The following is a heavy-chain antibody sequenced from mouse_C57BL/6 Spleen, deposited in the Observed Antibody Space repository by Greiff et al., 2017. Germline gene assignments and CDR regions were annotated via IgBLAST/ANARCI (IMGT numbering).Heavy chain of an antibody. CDR1: GYTFTSYD. CDR2: IYPRDGST. CDR3: ARDYYGSSFPFAY. J-gene: IGHJ3*01. D-gene: IGHD1-1*01. Sequence: VQLQESGPELVKPGASVTLSCKASGYTFTSYDINWVKQRPGQGLEWIGWIYPRDGSTKYNEKFKGKATLTVDTSSSTAYMELHSLTSEDSAVYFCARDYYGSSFPFAYWGQGTLVTVSA. V-gene: IGHV1-85*01.